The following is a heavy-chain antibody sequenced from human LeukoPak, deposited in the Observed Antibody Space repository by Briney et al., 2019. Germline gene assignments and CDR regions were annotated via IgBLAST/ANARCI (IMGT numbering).Heavy chain of an antibody. CDR2: INSDGSNT. Sequence: PGGSLRLSCAASGFTFSSYGMHWVRQAPGKGLVWVSRINSDGSNTTYADSVKGRFTISRDNAKRTLYLQMNSLRVEDTTVYYCARGYSYGYRIDYWGQGTLVTVSS. V-gene: IGHV3-74*03. J-gene: IGHJ4*02. CDR3: ARGYSYGYRIDY. D-gene: IGHD5-18*01. CDR1: GFTFSSYG.